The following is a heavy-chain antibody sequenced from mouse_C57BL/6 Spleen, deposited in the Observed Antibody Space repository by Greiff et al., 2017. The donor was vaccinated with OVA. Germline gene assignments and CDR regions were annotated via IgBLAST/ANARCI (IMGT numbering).Heavy chain of an antibody. CDR3: ARDYTGGNYAMDY. D-gene: IGHD2-4*01. CDR2: IDPSDSET. CDR1: GYTFTSYW. J-gene: IGHJ4*01. V-gene: IGHV1-52*01. Sequence: QVQLQQPGAELVRPGSSVKLSCKASGYTFTSYWMHWVKQRPIQGLEWIGNIDPSDSETHYNQKFKDKATLTVDKSSSTAYMQLSSLTSEDSAAYYCARDYTGGNYAMDYWGQGTSVTVSS.